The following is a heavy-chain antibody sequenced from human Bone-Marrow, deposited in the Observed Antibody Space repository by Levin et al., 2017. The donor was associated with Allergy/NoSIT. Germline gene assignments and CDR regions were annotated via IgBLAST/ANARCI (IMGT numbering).Heavy chain of an antibody. D-gene: IGHD2-21*01. J-gene: IGHJ4*02. CDR3: ATVGLWLNHFDS. Sequence: GGSLRLSCAASGFNFDDTAMHWVRQAPGKGLEWVSGITWNSGSKNYADSVKGRFTISRDNAKKTLYLQMNSLRTDDTALYYCATVGLWLNHFDSWGQGTLVAVSS. CDR1: GFNFDDTA. V-gene: IGHV3-9*01. CDR2: ITWNSGSK.